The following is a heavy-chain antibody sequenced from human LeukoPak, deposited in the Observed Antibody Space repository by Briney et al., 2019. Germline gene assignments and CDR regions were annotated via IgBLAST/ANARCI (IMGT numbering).Heavy chain of an antibody. CDR3: TTGGYFLDY. J-gene: IGHJ4*02. CDR1: GFTFNNAW. D-gene: IGHD3-22*01. CDR2: IKSNTDGGTT. V-gene: IGHV3-15*01. Sequence: GGSLRLSCAASGFTFNNAWVNWVRQTPGKGLEWVGHIKSNTDGGTTDYAAPVKGRFTISRDDSKNTLYLQMNSLKTEDTAVYYCTTGGYFLDYWGQGTLVTVSS.